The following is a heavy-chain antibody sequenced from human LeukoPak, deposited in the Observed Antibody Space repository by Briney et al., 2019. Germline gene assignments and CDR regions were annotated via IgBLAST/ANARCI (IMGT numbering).Heavy chain of an antibody. Sequence: GGSLRLSCAASGFTVCTNYLSWVRQAPGKGLEWVSVIYSGGATHYADSVKGRFTISRDNSKNTVYLQMDSQRAEDTAIYYCARGVGSWYQDPFDYWGQGTLVTVSS. CDR1: GFTVCTNY. V-gene: IGHV3-66*01. CDR2: IYSGGAT. CDR3: ARGVGSWYQDPFDY. J-gene: IGHJ4*02. D-gene: IGHD2-15*01.